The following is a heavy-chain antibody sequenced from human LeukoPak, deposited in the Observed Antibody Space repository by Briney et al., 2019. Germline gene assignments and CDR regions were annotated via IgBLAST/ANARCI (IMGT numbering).Heavy chain of an antibody. CDR3: AKSSRRYYYDSSGYYQ. D-gene: IGHD3-22*01. CDR1: GFTFSSYA. V-gene: IGHV3-23*01. CDR2: ISGSGGST. J-gene: IGHJ4*02. Sequence: GGSLRLSCAAYGFTFSSYAMSWVRQAPGKGLEWVSVISGSGGSTYYADSVKGRFTISRDSSKNTLYLQMNSLRAEDTAVYYCAKSSRRYYYDSSGYYQWGQGTLVTVSS.